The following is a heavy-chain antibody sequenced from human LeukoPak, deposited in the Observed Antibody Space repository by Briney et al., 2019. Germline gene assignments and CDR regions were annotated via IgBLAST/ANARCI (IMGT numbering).Heavy chain of an antibody. D-gene: IGHD6-19*01. CDR3: AKGYSSGWSGFSAFDY. CDR2: ISGSGGST. Sequence: GSLRLSCAASGFTFSSYSMNWVRQAPGKGLEWVSAISGSGGSTYYADSVKGRFTISRDNSKNTLYLQMNSLRAEDTAVYYCAKGYSSGWSGFSAFDYWGQGTLVTVSS. CDR1: GFTFSSYS. J-gene: IGHJ4*02. V-gene: IGHV3-23*01.